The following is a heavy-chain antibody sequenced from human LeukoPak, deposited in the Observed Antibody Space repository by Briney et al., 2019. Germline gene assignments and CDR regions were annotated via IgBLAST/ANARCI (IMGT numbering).Heavy chain of an antibody. V-gene: IGHV1-8*03. CDR2: MNPNSGNT. CDR1: GYTFTSYD. Sequence: ASVKVSCKASGYTFTSYDINWVRQATGQGLEWMGWMNPNSGNTGYAQKFQGRVTITRNTSISTAYMELSSLRPEDTAVYYCARGLRGLKYSSGWLYYFDYWGQGTLVTVSS. D-gene: IGHD6-19*01. CDR3: ARGLRGLKYSSGWLYYFDY. J-gene: IGHJ4*02.